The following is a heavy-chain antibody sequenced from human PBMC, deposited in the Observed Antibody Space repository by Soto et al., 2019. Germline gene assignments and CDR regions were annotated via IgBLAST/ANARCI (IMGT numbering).Heavy chain of an antibody. Sequence: GGSLRLSCAASGFIFKMYWMHWVRQSPGKGLVWISRIYNDGTYSDYADSVRGRFTISRDSVNDTLYLQMNNLRAEDSGLYYCTRGPRPISTGTGAYWGQGTQVTVSS. D-gene: IGHD3-10*01. J-gene: IGHJ4*02. CDR2: IYNDGTYS. V-gene: IGHV3-74*01. CDR1: GFIFKMYW. CDR3: TRGPRPISTGTGAY.